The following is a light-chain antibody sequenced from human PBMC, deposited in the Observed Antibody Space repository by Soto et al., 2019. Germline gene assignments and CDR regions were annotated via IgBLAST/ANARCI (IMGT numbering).Light chain of an antibody. V-gene: IGKV2-28*01. J-gene: IGKJ5*01. CDR3: MQGLQDLT. CDR2: LGS. CDR1: QSLLYSNGYNY. Sequence: IVMTQSPLSLPVTPGEPASISCRYSQSLLYSNGYNYLDWYLQRPGQSPQLLIYLGSNRAPGVPDRFSGSGSVTDFTLKISRVEAEYVGVYYCMQGLQDLTFGQGTRLEIQ.